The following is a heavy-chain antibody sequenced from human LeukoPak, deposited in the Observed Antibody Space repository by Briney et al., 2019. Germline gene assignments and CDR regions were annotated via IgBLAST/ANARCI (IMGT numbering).Heavy chain of an antibody. CDR2: TYPGDSDT. D-gene: IGHD3-10*01. CDR1: GYIFTNNW. CDR3: ARQTRDGSGSRGYSFDF. J-gene: IGHJ4*02. Sequence: GESLKISCKGSGYIFTNNWIGWVRQMPGKGLEWMGITYPGDSDTRYSPSFEGQVTISVDKSISTAYLQWGSLKASDTAMYYCARQTRDGSGSRGYSFDFWGQGTLVTVTS. V-gene: IGHV5-51*01.